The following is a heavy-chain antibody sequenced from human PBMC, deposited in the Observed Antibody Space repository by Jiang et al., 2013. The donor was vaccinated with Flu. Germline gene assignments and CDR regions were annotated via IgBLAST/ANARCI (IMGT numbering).Heavy chain of an antibody. CDR3: TGGDFVTFDS. V-gene: IGHV1-46*01. CDR2: INPSGGGR. D-gene: IGHD4-17*01. CDR1: GYSITNNF. Sequence: CKASGYSITNNFFHWVRQAPGQGLEWMGIINPSGGGRNYARRFEGRVTMTWDTSTGTVYMDLRRLTPDDTAVYYCTGGDFVTFDSWGQGTLVTVSS. J-gene: IGHJ4*02.